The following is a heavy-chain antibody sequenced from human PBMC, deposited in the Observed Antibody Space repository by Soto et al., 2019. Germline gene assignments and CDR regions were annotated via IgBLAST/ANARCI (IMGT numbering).Heavy chain of an antibody. D-gene: IGHD3-10*01. J-gene: IGHJ4*02. Sequence: PSETLSLTCTVSGGSISSYYWSWIRQPPGKGLGWIGYIYYSGSTNYNPSLKSRVTISVDTSKNQFSLKLSSVTAADTAVYYCARLRGDSYFDYWGQGTLVTVSS. CDR1: GGSISSYY. CDR3: ARLRGDSYFDY. CDR2: IYYSGST. V-gene: IGHV4-59*08.